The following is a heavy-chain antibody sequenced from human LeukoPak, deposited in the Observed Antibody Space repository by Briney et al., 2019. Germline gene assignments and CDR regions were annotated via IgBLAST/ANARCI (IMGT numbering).Heavy chain of an antibody. J-gene: IGHJ4*02. Sequence: GGSLRLSCVGSGFTFGTYWMTWVRQAPGKGLEWVANINEDGSEKHYVGSVEGRFTISRDNAKNSVYLQMSSLRDEDMAVYYCARDLPDYWGQGTLVTVSS. V-gene: IGHV3-7*03. CDR2: INEDGSEK. CDR3: ARDLPDY. CDR1: GFTFGTYW.